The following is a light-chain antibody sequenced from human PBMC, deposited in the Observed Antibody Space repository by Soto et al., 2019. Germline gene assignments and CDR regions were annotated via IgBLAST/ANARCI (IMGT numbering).Light chain of an antibody. Sequence: DLQMTQSPSSLSASVGDRVTITCRASQTISTYLNWYQQNPGKAPKLLIYAASSLQSGVPSRFIGSGPGTAFTLTTSSLHPEDFAPYKCQQTSGIPYTFGQGTKLEIK. CDR2: AAS. CDR3: QQTSGIPYT. J-gene: IGKJ2*01. V-gene: IGKV1-39*01. CDR1: QTISTY.